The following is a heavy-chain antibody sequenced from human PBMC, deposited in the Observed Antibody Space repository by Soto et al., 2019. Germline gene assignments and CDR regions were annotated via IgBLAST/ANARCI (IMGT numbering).Heavy chain of an antibody. J-gene: IGHJ6*02. D-gene: IGHD6-13*01. V-gene: IGHV3-7*05. CDR2: IKQDGSEK. Sequence: PGGSLRLSCAASGFTFSSYWMSWVRQAPGKGLEWVANIKQDGSEKYYVDSVKGRFTISRDNAKNSLYLQMNSLRAEDTAVYYCARLTSVPIAAAGTYYYYYGMDVWGQGTTVTVSS. CDR1: GFTFSSYW. CDR3: ARLTSVPIAAAGTYYYYYGMDV.